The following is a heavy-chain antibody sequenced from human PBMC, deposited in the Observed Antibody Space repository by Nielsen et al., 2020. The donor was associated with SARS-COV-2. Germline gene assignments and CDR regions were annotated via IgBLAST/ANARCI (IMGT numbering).Heavy chain of an antibody. CDR3: AREGLTFEAFET. CDR1: GDSISGYY. CDR2: TYSSGTT. Sequence: SETLSLTCNVSGDSISGYYWNWIRQTPGRGLEWIGYTYSSGTTKYNPSLASRLTIYLDMSKKQLSLRLTSITPADTALYYCAREGLTFEAFETWGHGTMVTVSS. J-gene: IGHJ3*02. D-gene: IGHD2/OR15-2a*01. V-gene: IGHV4-59*01.